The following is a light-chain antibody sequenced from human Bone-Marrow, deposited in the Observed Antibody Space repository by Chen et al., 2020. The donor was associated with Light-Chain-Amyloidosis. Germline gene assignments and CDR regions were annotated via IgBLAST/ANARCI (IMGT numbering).Light chain of an antibody. CDR1: NIGSTS. J-gene: IGLJ3*02. CDR2: DDS. V-gene: IGLV3-21*02. CDR3: QVWDRSSDRPV. Sequence: SYVLTQPSSVSVAPGQTATIACGGNNIGSTSVHWSQQTPGQAPLLVVHDDSDRPSGIPERLSGSNSGNTATLTISRVEAGDEADYYCQVWDRSSDRPVFGGGTKLTVL.